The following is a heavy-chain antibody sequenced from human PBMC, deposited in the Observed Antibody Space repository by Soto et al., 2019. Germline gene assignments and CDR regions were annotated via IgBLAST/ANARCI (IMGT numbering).Heavy chain of an antibody. Sequence: EVQLLESGGGLVQPGGSLRLSCAASGFTFTGSAMSWVRQAPGKGLEWVSTISGTGDKSFYADSVKGRFTISRDSSKTTLYVQLNSLRDDDTALYYCVKGVYSSGSDFFDYWGQGTPVTVSS. J-gene: IGHJ4*02. CDR2: ISGTGDKS. V-gene: IGHV3-23*01. CDR1: GFTFTGSA. CDR3: VKGVYSSGSDFFDY. D-gene: IGHD4-4*01.